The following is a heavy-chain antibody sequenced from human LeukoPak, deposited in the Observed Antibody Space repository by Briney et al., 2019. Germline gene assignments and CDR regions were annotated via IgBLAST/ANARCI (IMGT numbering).Heavy chain of an antibody. V-gene: IGHV1-2*02. CDR3: ARSSSGWYDAFDI. CDR2: TNPNSGGT. J-gene: IGHJ3*02. CDR1: GYTFTGYY. Sequence: GASVKVSCKASGYTFTGYYMHWVRQAPGQGLEWMGWTNPNSGGTNYAQKFQGRVTMTRDTSISTAYMELSRLRSDDTAAYYCARSSSGWYDAFDIWGQGTMVTVSS. D-gene: IGHD6-19*01.